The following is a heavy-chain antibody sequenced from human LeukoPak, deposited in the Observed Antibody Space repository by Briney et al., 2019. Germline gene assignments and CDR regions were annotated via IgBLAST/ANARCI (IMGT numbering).Heavy chain of an antibody. CDR2: IYYSGST. Sequence: SETLSLTCTVSGGSISSYYWSWIRQPPGKGLEWIGDIYYSGSTNYNPSLKSRVTISVDTSKNQFSLKLSSVTAADTAVYYCARLLTGSFYGMDVWGQGTTVTVSS. CDR3: ARLLTGSFYGMDV. V-gene: IGHV4-59*01. CDR1: GGSISSYY. J-gene: IGHJ6*02. D-gene: IGHD2-15*01.